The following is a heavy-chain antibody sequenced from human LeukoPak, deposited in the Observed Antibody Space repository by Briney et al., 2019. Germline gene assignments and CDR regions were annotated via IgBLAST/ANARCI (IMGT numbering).Heavy chain of an antibody. V-gene: IGHV1-8*01. CDR2: MNPNTGNT. CDR3: ARGRKYTGSNYFDAFDS. D-gene: IGHD5-12*01. CDR1: GYTLTSND. J-gene: IGHJ3*02. Sequence: ASVNVSCKASGYTLTSNDINCVREATGQGLEGMRWMNPNTGNTGYAQKFQVRVTMTRNTSITTAYMELRSLTSEDTAVYYCARGRKYTGSNYFDAFDSWGQGTMVTASS.